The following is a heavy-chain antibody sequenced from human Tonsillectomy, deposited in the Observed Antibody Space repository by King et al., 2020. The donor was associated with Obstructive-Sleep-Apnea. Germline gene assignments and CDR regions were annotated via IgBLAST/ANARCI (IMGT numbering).Heavy chain of an antibody. V-gene: IGHV1-2*02. J-gene: IGHJ4*02. CDR1: GYTFTGNY. CDR2: INPNSGGT. CDR3: AREQSSVAGADY. Sequence: QLVQSGAEVKKPGASVKVACKASGYTFTGNYMHWVRQAPGQGLEWLGWINPNSGGTNYEQKFQGRVTMTRDTSITTTYMELSRLRSDDTAVYYCAREQSSVAGADYWGQGTLVTVSS. D-gene: IGHD6-19*01.